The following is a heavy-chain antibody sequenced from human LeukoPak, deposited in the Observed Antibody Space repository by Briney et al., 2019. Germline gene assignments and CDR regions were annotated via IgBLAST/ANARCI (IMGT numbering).Heavy chain of an antibody. V-gene: IGHV3-48*03. CDR2: ISSNGGTM. D-gene: IGHD5-18*01. J-gene: IGHJ4*02. CDR3: ARGNIRGYSYGFDS. CDR1: GLTLSSYG. Sequence: PGGSLRLSCAASGLTLSSYGMSWVLQAPGKGLEWVSYISSNGGTMYYANSVKGRFTISRDNAKNSLYLQMNSLRVEDTAAYYCARGNIRGYSYGFDSWGQGTLVTVSS.